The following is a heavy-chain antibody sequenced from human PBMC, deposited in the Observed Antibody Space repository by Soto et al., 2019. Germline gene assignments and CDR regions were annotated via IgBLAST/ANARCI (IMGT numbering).Heavy chain of an antibody. D-gene: IGHD3-10*01. V-gene: IGHV3-30*18. CDR1: GFTFSSYG. Sequence: PGGSLRLSCAASGFTFSSYGMHWVRQAPGKGLEWVAVISYDGSNKYYADSVKGRFTISRDNSKNTLYLQMNSLRAEDTAVFYCAKSGLLGFGELGLSFLDYWGQGALVTVSS. J-gene: IGHJ4*02. CDR3: AKSGLLGFGELGLSFLDY. CDR2: ISYDGSNK.